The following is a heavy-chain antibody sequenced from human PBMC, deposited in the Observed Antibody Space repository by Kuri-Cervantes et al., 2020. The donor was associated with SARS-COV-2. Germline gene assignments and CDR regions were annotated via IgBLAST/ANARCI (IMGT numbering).Heavy chain of an antibody. CDR3: ARNLREGYGPYYFDY. J-gene: IGHJ4*02. Sequence: GGSLRLSCAASGFTFSGHWIHWVRQAPGKGLVWVSSISSSSSYIYYADSVKGRFTISRDNAKNSLYLQMNSLRAEDTAVYYCARNLREGYGPYYFDYWGQGTLVTVSS. CDR2: ISSSSSYI. V-gene: IGHV3-21*04. CDR1: GFTFSGHW. D-gene: IGHD5-18*01.